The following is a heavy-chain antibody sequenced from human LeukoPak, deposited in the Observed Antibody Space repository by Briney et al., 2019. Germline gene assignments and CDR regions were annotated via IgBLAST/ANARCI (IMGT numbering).Heavy chain of an antibody. D-gene: IGHD6-13*01. CDR3: ASRPAGSAWYGFFDY. Sequence: SETLSLTCTVSGASMSNHYWSWIRQPPGKGLEWIGYIYDSETTDYNPSLSSRVTVSVDTSKTQFSLRLSSVTAADTALYYCASRPAGSAWYGFFDYWSRGTLVTVSS. J-gene: IGHJ4*02. CDR2: IYDSETT. V-gene: IGHV4-59*11. CDR1: GASMSNHY.